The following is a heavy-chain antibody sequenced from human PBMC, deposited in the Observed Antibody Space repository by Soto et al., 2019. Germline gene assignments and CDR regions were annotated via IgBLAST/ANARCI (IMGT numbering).Heavy chain of an antibody. CDR1: GFTFSDYY. V-gene: IGHV3-11*06. J-gene: IGHJ4*02. CDR3: ARDSRTGSGWSFYY. D-gene: IGHD6-19*01. CDR2: ISSSSSYT. Sequence: QVQLVESGGGLVKPGGSLRLSCAASGFTFSDYYMSWIRQAPGKGLEWVSYISSSSSYTNYADSVKGRFTISRDNAKNALYLQMNSLRAEDTAVYYCARDSRTGSGWSFYYWGQGTLATVSS.